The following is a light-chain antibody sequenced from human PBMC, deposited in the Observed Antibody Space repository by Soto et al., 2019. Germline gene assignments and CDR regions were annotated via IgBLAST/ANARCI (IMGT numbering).Light chain of an antibody. V-gene: IGLV2-14*01. CDR3: SSYTSSNTLV. J-gene: IGLJ2*01. CDR2: EVS. CDR1: SSDVGAYNY. Sequence: QSALTQPASVSGSPGQSITISCTGTSSDVGAYNYVSWYQQHPGKAPKLMIFEVSDRPSGVSNRFSGSKSCNTASPTISGLQAEDEADYYCSSYTSSNTLVFGGGTKVTVL.